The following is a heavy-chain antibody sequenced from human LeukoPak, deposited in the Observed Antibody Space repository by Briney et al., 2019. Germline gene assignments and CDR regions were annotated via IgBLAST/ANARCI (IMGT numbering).Heavy chain of an antibody. J-gene: IGHJ4*02. CDR1: GYTFTGYY. CDR2: INSNSGGT. D-gene: IGHD3-10*01. CDR3: ARDGSRRGYPSSY. V-gene: IGHV1-2*02. Sequence: ASVKVSCKASGYTFTGYYMHWVRQAPGQGLEWMGWINSNSGGTNYAQKFQGRVTMTRDTSISTAYMELSRLRSDDTAVYYCARDGSRRGYPSSYWGQGTLVTVSS.